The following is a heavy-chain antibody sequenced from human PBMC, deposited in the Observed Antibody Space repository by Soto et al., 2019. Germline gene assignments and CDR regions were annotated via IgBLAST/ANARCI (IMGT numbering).Heavy chain of an antibody. CDR3: AKVVVPSVGVVITAWFDP. CDR1: GYTFTSYG. V-gene: IGHV1-18*04. CDR2: ISAYNGNT. J-gene: IGHJ5*02. D-gene: IGHD3-3*01. Sequence: AASAKVSCKASGYTFTSYGISWVRQAPVQGLEWMGWISAYNGNTNYAQKLQGRVTMTTDTATSTAYMELRSLRSDDTAVYYCAKVVVPSVGVVITAWFDPWG.